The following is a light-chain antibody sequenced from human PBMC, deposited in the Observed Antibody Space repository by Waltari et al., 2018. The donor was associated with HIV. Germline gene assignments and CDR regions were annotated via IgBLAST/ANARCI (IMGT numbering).Light chain of an antibody. V-gene: IGLV2-14*01. Sequence: QSALTQPASVSGSPGQSITISCTGTSSDVGGYNYVSWYQQHPGKAPKLMIYDVSNRPSGVSNRFSGSKSCNTASLTISGLQAEDEADYYCSSYTSSSTFYVVFGGGTKLTVL. J-gene: IGLJ2*01. CDR3: SSYTSSSTFYVV. CDR1: SSDVGGYNY. CDR2: DVS.